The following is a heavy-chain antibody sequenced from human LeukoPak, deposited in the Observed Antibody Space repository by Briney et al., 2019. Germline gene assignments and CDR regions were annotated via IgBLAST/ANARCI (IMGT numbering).Heavy chain of an antibody. D-gene: IGHD2-15*01. CDR3: ARAPPMYCSGGSCYSGGVDY. Sequence: PSETLSLTCTVSGGSVSSGSYYWSWIRQPPGKGLEWIGYIYYSGSTNYNSSLKSRVTISVDTSKNQFSLKLSSVTAADTAVYYCARAPPMYCSGGSCYSGGVDYWGQGTLVTVSS. V-gene: IGHV4-61*01. CDR1: GGSVSSGSYY. CDR2: IYYSGST. J-gene: IGHJ4*02.